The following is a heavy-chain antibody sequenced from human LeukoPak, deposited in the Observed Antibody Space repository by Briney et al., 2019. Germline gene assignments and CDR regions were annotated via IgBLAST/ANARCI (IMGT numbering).Heavy chain of an antibody. CDR1: GGSISSSSYY. J-gene: IGHJ5*02. V-gene: IGHV4-39*07. CDR3: ARSPRGTIFGVATSPNWFDP. Sequence: PSETLSLTCTVSGGSISSSSYYWGWIRQPPGKGLEWIGSIYYSGSTYYNPSLKSRVTISVDTSKNQFSLKLSSVTAADTAVYYCARSPRGTIFGVATSPNWFDPWGQGTLVTVSS. D-gene: IGHD3-3*01. CDR2: IYYSGST.